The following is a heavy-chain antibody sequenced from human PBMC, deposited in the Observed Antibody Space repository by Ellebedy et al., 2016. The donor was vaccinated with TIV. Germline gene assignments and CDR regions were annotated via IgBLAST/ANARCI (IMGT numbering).Heavy chain of an antibody. J-gene: IGHJ3*02. D-gene: IGHD1-26*01. V-gene: IGHV4-34*01. CDR1: GGSFSGYY. CDR3: ARDRKEEWELPVDDAFDI. CDR2: INQSGNT. Sequence: SETLSLTXAVYGGSFSGYYWSWIRLPPGKGLEWIGEINQSGNTNYNPSLKSRVTISVDTSKNQFSLKLSSVTAADTAVYYCARDRKEEWELPVDDAFDIWGQGTMVTVSS.